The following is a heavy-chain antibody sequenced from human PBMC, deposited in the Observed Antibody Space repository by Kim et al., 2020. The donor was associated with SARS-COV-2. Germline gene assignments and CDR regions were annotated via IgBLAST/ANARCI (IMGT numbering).Heavy chain of an antibody. CDR3: ARDLVSRQQLLNYYYYYGMDV. Sequence: SVKVSCKASGGTFSSYAISWVRQAPGQGLEWMGGIIPIFGTANYAQKFQGRVTITADESTSTAYMELSSLRSEDTAVYYCARDLVSRQQLLNYYYYYGMDVWGQGTTVTVSS. J-gene: IGHJ6*02. V-gene: IGHV1-69*13. CDR1: GGTFSSYA. CDR2: IIPIFGTA. D-gene: IGHD6-13*01.